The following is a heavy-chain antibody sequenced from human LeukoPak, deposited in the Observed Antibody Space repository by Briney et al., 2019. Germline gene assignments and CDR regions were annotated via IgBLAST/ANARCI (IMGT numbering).Heavy chain of an antibody. V-gene: IGHV3-48*02. CDR1: GFTFSHYS. Sequence: GGSLRLSCAASGFTFSHYSMNWVRQAPGKGLDWVSYISSSSGTIYYADSVKGRFTISRDNAKNSLYLQMNSLRDEDTAVYYCVRVASRAFDYWGQGTLVTVSS. J-gene: IGHJ4*02. CDR2: ISSSSGTI. CDR3: VRVASRAFDY.